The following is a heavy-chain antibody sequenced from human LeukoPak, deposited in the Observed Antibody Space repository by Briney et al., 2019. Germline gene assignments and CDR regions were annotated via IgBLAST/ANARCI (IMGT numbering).Heavy chain of an antibody. CDR2: ISAYNGNT. D-gene: IGHD3-10*01. Sequence: ASVKVSCKASGYTFTSYGISWVRQAPGQGLEWMGWISAYNGNTNYAQKLQGRVTMTTDTSTSTAYMELRSLRSDDTAVYYCARDHNQITMVRGVIRSFDYWGQGTLVTVSS. J-gene: IGHJ4*02. CDR1: GYTFTSYG. V-gene: IGHV1-18*01. CDR3: ARDHNQITMVRGVIRSFDY.